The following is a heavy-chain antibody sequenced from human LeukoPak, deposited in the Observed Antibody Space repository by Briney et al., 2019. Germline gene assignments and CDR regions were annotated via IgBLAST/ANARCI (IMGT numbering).Heavy chain of an antibody. Sequence: AGSLRLSCAAYGFTFSSYAMSWVRQAPGKGLEWVSAISGSGGSTYYADSVKGRFTISRDNSKNTLYLQMNSLRAEDTAVYYCALMKKAYSYYYGSGSYYYFDYWGRGTLVTVSS. V-gene: IGHV3-23*01. CDR1: GFTFSSYA. J-gene: IGHJ4*02. CDR3: ALMKKAYSYYYGSGSYYYFDY. CDR2: ISGSGGST. D-gene: IGHD3-10*01.